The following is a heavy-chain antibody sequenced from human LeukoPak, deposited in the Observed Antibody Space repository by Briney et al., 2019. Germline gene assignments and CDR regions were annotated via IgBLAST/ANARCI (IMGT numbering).Heavy chain of an antibody. V-gene: IGHV3-21*01. Sequence: PGGSLRLSCAASGFTFSNYAMSWVRQAPGKGLEWVSSISSSSSYIYYADSVKGRFTISRDNAKNSLYLQMNSLRAEDTAVYYCARADGFDPWGQGTLVTVSS. CDR3: ARADGFDP. J-gene: IGHJ5*02. CDR2: ISSSSSYI. CDR1: GFTFSNYA.